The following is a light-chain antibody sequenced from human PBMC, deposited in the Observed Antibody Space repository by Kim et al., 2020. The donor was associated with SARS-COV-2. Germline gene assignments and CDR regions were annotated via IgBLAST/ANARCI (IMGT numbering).Light chain of an antibody. Sequence: SSPVRDSVTIPRRASQSITRWFAWSQQKPPKAPNVLLYDASQLQRGVPSRFSGSGSGTDLSLTISTLQPDDFATFYCQQYDSFSYTFGPGPRLEI. CDR3: QQYDSFSYT. CDR2: DAS. V-gene: IGKV1-5*01. J-gene: IGKJ2*01. CDR1: QSITRW.